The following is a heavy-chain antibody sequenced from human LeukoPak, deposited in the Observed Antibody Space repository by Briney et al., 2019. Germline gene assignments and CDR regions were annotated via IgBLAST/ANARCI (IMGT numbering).Heavy chain of an antibody. D-gene: IGHD3-22*01. CDR3: AREVTYYYDSSGYHYDAFDI. CDR1: GYTFTGYY. V-gene: IGHV1-2*02. Sequence: ASVKGSCKASGYTFTGYYMHWVRQAPGQGLEWMGWINPNSGGTNYAQKFQGRVTMTRDTSISTAYMELSRLRSDDTAVYYCAREVTYYYDSSGYHYDAFDIWSQGTMVTVSS. J-gene: IGHJ3*02. CDR2: INPNSGGT.